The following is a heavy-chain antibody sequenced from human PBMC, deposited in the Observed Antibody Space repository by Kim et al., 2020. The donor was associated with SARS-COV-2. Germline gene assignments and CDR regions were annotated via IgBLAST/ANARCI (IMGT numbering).Heavy chain of an antibody. Sequence: GGSLRLSCAASVFTFNSHAIILIRHSPWKLLEFFSAISGIGGSTYYADSVKGLFTISRDNSKNTLYLQMNSLRADDTAVYYCAKGDSSGYYSRLFRFDYWGQGTLVTVSS. D-gene: IGHD3-22*01. CDR1: VFTFNSHA. CDR2: ISGIGGST. V-gene: IGHV3-23*01. J-gene: IGHJ4*02. CDR3: AKGDSSGYYSRLFRFDY.